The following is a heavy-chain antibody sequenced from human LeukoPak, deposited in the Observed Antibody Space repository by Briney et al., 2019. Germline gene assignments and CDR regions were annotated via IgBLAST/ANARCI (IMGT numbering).Heavy chain of an antibody. CDR1: GYTFTSYA. V-gene: IGHV7-4-1*02. CDR3: ARDYIVVVTAIWGTTRALDP. Sequence: ASVKVSCKASGYTFTSYAMNWVRQAPGQGLEWMGWINTNTGNPTYAQGFTGRFVFSLDTSVSTAYLQISSLKAEDTAVYYCARDYIVVVTAIWGTTRALDPWGQGTLVTVSS. D-gene: IGHD2-21*02. J-gene: IGHJ5*02. CDR2: INTNTGNP.